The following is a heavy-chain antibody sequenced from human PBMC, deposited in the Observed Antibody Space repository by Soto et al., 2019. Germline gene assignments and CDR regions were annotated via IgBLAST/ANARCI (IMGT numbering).Heavy chain of an antibody. D-gene: IGHD6-13*01. J-gene: IGHJ5*02. CDR1: VGSISSGGYY. Sequence: SETLCITCTFSVGSISSGGYYWSWSRQHPGKGLEWIGYIYYSGSTYYNPSLKSRVTISVDTSKNQFSLKLSSVTAADTAVYYCARAAPTRRIAEGLNWFDPWGQGTMVTVSS. CDR3: ARAAPTRRIAEGLNWFDP. V-gene: IGHV4-31*03. CDR2: IYYSGST.